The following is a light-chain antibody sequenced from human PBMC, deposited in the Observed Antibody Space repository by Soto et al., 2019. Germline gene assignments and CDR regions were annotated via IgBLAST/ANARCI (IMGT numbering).Light chain of an antibody. J-gene: IGKJ4*01. V-gene: IGKV3-11*01. CDR2: DTS. CDR1: QSVSRY. CDR3: QQRSSWPT. Sequence: EIVLTQSPATLSLSPGERATLSCRASQSVSRYLAWYQQKPGQAPRLLIYDTSHRATGIPARFSGSGSGTDFTLTISSLAPEDFTVYSCQQRSSWPTFGGGTKVEIK.